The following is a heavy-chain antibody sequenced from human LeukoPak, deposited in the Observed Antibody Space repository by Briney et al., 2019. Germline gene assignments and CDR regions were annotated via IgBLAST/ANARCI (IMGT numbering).Heavy chain of an antibody. CDR1: GFTFSNAW. J-gene: IGHJ4*02. CDR3: ARGGPDY. D-gene: IGHD1-26*01. CDR2: IWYDGSNK. V-gene: IGHV3-33*08. Sequence: GGSLRLSCAASGFTFSNAWMSWVRQAPGKGLEWVAVIWYDGSNKYYADSVKGRFTISRDNSKNTLYLQMNSLRAEDTAVYYCARGGPDYWGQGTLVTVSS.